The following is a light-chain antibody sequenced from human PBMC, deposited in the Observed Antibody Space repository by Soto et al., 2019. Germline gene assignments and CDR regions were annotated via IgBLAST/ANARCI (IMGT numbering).Light chain of an antibody. V-gene: IGKV3-15*01. J-gene: IGKJ1*01. CDR1: QTIDTN. CDR2: AAS. Sequence: EVVLTQSPCALSVSQVERSTLSCIASQTIDTNLAWYQQKPGQAPRLLTFAASTRATGIPARFSGSGSGTEFSLTITSLQSEDFALYYCQQYNNRPPWTFGQGTKV. CDR3: QQYNNRPPWT.